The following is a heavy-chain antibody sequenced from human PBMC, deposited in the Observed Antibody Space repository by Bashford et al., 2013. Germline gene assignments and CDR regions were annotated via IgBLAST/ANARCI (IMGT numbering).Heavy chain of an antibody. CDR1: GDSIVSSTSFY. CDR3: VRPRGAAWDRGGRWVFDV. CDR2: IYYSGST. Sequence: SETLSLTCFVSGDSIVSSTSFYWGWIRQPPGKALEWIASIYYSGSTYYNPSLRSRVTILVDTSKNQVSLKLSSVTAADTAVYYCVRPRGAAWDRGGRWVFDVVGPGDTWSPS. D-gene: IGHD1-26*01. J-gene: IGHJ3*01. V-gene: IGHV4-39*01.